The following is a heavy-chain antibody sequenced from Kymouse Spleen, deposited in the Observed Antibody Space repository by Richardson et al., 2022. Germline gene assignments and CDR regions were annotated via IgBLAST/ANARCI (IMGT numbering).Heavy chain of an antibody. D-gene: IGHD3-10*01. V-gene: IGHV4-34*01. CDR3: ARGGGTMVRGVMGYYYYGMDV. Sequence: QVQLQQWGAGLLKPSETLSLTCAVYGGSFSGYYWSWIRQPPGKGLEWIGEINHSGSTNYNPSLKSRVTISVDTSKNQFSLKLSSVTAADTAVYYCARGGGTMVRGVMGYYYYGMDVWGQGTTVTVSS. CDR2: INHSGST. J-gene: IGHJ6*02. CDR1: GGSFSGYY.